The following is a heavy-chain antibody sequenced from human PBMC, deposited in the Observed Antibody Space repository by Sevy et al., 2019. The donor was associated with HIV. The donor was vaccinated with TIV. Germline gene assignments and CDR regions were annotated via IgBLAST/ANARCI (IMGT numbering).Heavy chain of an antibody. V-gene: IGHV3-30*03. CDR2: ISYDGSNK. CDR1: GFAFSGFG. D-gene: IGHD3-22*01. J-gene: IGHJ2*01. CDR3: ARAVEDYSDSSAWDWYFDL. Sequence: GGSLRLSCAAFGFAFSGFGMHWVSQAPGKGLEWVALISYDGSNKYYADSVKGRFTISRDNSKNTLSLQMNSLSAEDTAVYYCARAVEDYSDSSAWDWYFDLWGRGTLVTVSS.